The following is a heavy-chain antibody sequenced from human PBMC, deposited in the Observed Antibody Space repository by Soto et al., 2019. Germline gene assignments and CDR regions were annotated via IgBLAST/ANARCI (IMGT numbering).Heavy chain of an antibody. V-gene: IGHV3-30*18. CDR3: AKDPVRVAVAGTTGFYYYGMDV. D-gene: IGHD6-19*01. Sequence: PGGSLRLSCAASGIIFSYYGMHWVRQAPGKGQEWVAVISYDGSNKYYADSVKGRFTTSRDNSKNTLYLQMNSLRIEDTAVYYCAKDPVRVAVAGTTGFYYYGMDVWGQGTTVTVSS. J-gene: IGHJ6*02. CDR2: ISYDGSNK. CDR1: GIIFSYYG.